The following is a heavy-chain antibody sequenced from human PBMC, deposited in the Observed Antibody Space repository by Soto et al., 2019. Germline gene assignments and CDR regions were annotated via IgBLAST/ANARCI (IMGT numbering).Heavy chain of an antibody. CDR1: GFTFSSYS. Sequence: GGSLRLSCAASGFTFSSYSMNWVRQAPGKGLEWVSYISSRSSIIYYADAVKGRLSISRENAKNSLYLEMNSLRAEDTSVYYCAANYDILTYYYCMDVWGQGTTVTVS. CDR3: AANYDILTYYYCMDV. D-gene: IGHD3-9*01. V-gene: IGHV3-48*01. J-gene: IGHJ6*02. CDR2: ISSRSSII.